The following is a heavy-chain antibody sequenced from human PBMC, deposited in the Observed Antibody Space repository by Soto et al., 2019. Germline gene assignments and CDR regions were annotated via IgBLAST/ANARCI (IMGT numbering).Heavy chain of an antibody. CDR2: IKQDGSEK. J-gene: IGHJ4*02. CDR3: ARDTWFGELSFDY. D-gene: IGHD3-10*01. Sequence: EVQLVESGGGLVQPGGSLRLSCAASGFTFSSYWMSWVRQAPGKGLEWVANIKQDGSEKYYVDSVKGRFTISRDNAKNSLYLQMNSLRAEDTAVYYCARDTWFGELSFDYWGQGTLDTVSS. CDR1: GFTFSSYW. V-gene: IGHV3-7*03.